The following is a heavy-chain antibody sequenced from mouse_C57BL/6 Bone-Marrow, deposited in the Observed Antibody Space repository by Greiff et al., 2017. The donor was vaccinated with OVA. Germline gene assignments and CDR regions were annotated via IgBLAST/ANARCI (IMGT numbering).Heavy chain of an antibody. CDR3: ARERAYYYGSRDLDY. CDR2: IYPGDGDT. CDR1: GYAFSSSW. D-gene: IGHD1-1*01. J-gene: IGHJ2*01. Sequence: VQLQQSGPELVKPGASVKISCKASGYAFSSSWMNWVKQRPGKGLEWIGRIYPGDGDTNYNGKFKGKATLTADKSSSTAYMQLSSLTSEDSAVYFCARERAYYYGSRDLDYWGQGTTLTVSS. V-gene: IGHV1-82*01.